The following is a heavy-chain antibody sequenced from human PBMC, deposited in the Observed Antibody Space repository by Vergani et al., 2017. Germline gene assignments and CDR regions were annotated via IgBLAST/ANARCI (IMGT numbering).Heavy chain of an antibody. CDR3: ARGNYYGSGTYVDP. D-gene: IGHD3-10*01. Sequence: EVQLVESGGGVVRPGGSLRLSCAASGSTVSGNYMTWVRQAPGKGLEWVSHIYSGDETYYADSVKGRVTISRDTSKNTLHLQINNLRVEDTAVYYFARGNYYGSGTYVDPWGQGTLVTVSS. J-gene: IGHJ5*02. CDR2: IYSGDET. CDR1: GSTVSGNY. V-gene: IGHV3-66*02.